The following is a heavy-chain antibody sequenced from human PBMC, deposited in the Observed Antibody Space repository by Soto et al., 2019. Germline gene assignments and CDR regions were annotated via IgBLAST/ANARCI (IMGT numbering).Heavy chain of an antibody. CDR1: GGTFSSYA. J-gene: IGHJ3*02. V-gene: IGHV1-69*05. CDR3: ARGPDPSVYDYIWGSYRLTANAFDI. D-gene: IGHD3-16*02. CDR2: IIPIFGKT. Sequence: GASVKVSCKASGGTFSSYAISWVRQAPGQGLEWMGGIIPIFGKTNYAQKLQGRVTMTTDTSTSTAYMELRSLRSDDTAVYYCARGPDPSVYDYIWGSYRLTANAFDIWGQGTMVTVSS.